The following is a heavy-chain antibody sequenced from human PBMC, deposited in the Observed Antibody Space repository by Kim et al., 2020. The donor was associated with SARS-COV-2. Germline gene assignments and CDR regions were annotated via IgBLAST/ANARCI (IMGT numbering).Heavy chain of an antibody. CDR2: IRSKANGYTT. D-gene: IGHD3-16*01. V-gene: IGHV3-73*01. J-gene: IGHJ3*01. CDR3: TRRGGSDAFDV. Sequence: GGSLRLSCAASRFTFSGFAIHWVRQPSGKGLEWVGRIRSKANGYTTAYAPSVNGRFTVSRDDSKTTAYLHMKSLKTEDTAVYYCTRRGGSDAFDVWGRGTTVIVSA. CDR1: RFTFSGFA.